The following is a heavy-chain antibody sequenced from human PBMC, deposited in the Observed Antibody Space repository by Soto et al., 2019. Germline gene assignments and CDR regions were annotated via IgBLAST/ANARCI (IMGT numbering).Heavy chain of an antibody. D-gene: IGHD2-2*03. Sequence: EVKLVESGGGLVQPGGSLRLSCAASGFTFSPYWMSWVRQAPGKGLEWVAIIKDDGGDEHYLEAVRGRFTISRDNAKKSLYMAMDSLRVEDTAVYFCAGGYGWISETWGQGTLVTVSS. J-gene: IGHJ5*02. V-gene: IGHV3-7*05. CDR1: GFTFSPYW. CDR3: AGGYGWISET. CDR2: IKDDGGDE.